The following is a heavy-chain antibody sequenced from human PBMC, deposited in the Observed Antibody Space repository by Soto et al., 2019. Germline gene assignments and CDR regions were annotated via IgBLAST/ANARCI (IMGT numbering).Heavy chain of an antibody. CDR3: ARRYGYSFDY. D-gene: IGHD1-1*01. J-gene: IGHJ4*02. V-gene: IGHV4-59*08. CDR1: GGSISSYY. Sequence: QVQLQESGPGLVKPSETLSLTCTVSGGSISSYYWSWIRQPPGKGLEWIGYIHYSGSTNYNPSLKSRVAISVDTANNQFSLKLSSVTAADTAVYYCARRYGYSFDYWGQGTLVTVSS. CDR2: IHYSGST.